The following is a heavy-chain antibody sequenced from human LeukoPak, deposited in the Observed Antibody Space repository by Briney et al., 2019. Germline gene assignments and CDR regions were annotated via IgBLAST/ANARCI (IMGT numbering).Heavy chain of an antibody. CDR2: ISAYNGNT. J-gene: IGHJ4*02. CDR1: GYTFTSYG. Sequence: ASVKVSCKASGYTFTSYGISWVRQAPGQGLEWMGWISAYNGNTNYAQKLQGRATMTTDTSTNTAYMDLRSLTSDDTAVYYCARVYGGSSAGRSFDYWGQGTLVIVSS. V-gene: IGHV1-18*01. D-gene: IGHD1-26*01. CDR3: ARVYGGSSAGRSFDY.